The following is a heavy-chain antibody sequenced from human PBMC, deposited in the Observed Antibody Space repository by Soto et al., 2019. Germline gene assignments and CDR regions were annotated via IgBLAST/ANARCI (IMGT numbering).Heavy chain of an antibody. CDR2: ISYAGSNN. V-gene: IGHV3-30*18. CDR1: GFTFSSYG. J-gene: IGHJ6*04. D-gene: IGHD3-3*01. Sequence: QVQLVASGGGVVQPGRSLRLSCAASGFTFSSYGMHWVRQAPGQGLEWVAVISYAGSNNYYADSVKGRFTISRDNSNNTVDLHMNSLRAEDMAVYYCAKDVNYFSCFYVMDVLGEGTTVTVSS. CDR3: AKDVNYFSCFYVMDV.